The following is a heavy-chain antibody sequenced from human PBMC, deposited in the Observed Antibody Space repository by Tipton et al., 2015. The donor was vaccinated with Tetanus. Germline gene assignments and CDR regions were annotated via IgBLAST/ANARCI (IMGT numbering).Heavy chain of an antibody. CDR1: GGSISSYY. J-gene: IGHJ4*02. CDR2: IYYSGST. Sequence: TLSLTCTVSGGSISSYYWSWIRQPPGKGLEWIGYIYYSGSTNYNPSLKSRVTISVDTSKNQFSLKLSSVTAADTAVYYCARYPKSGSSHEFDYWGQGTLVTVSS. V-gene: IGHV4-59*01. CDR3: ARYPKSGSSHEFDY. D-gene: IGHD1-26*01.